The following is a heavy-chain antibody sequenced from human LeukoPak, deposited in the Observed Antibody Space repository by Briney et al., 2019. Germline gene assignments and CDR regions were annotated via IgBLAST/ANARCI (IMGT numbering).Heavy chain of an antibody. J-gene: IGHJ6*03. D-gene: IGHD3-10*01. CDR1: GFSISTNY. CDR3: ARVYYGSGSLHYYYYYMDV. CDR2: IYNGGRT. V-gene: IGHV3-53*01. Sequence: GSLRLSCAASGFSISTNYMSWVRPAPGKGLEWVSVIYNGGRTYYADSVRGRFTMSRDISKNTLYLQMNSLRAEDTALYYCARVYYGSGSLHYYYYYMDVWGTGTTVTISS.